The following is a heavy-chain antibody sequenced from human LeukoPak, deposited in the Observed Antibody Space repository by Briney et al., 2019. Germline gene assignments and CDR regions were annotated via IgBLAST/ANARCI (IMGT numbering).Heavy chain of an antibody. CDR3: ARDLDMDTTYFDF. CDR1: GFTFSSYS. D-gene: IGHD5-18*01. CDR2: ISSSSSYI. V-gene: IGHV3-21*01. J-gene: IGHJ4*02. Sequence: GGSLRLSCAASGFTFSSYSMNWVRQAPGKGLEWVSSISSSSSYIYYADSVKGRFTISRDNAKNSLYLQMNTLRAEDTAVYYCARDLDMDTTYFDFWGQGTLVTVSS.